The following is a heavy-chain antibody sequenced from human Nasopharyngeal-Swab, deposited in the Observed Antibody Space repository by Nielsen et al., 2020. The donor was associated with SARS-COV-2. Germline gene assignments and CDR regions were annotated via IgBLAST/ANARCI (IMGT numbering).Heavy chain of an antibody. CDR3: ARVWGATCLN. D-gene: IGHD1-26*01. CDR2: IYYSGST. J-gene: IGHJ4*02. Sequence: WIRQPPGKGLEWIGYIYYSGSTNYNPSLKSRVTILVDTSKNQFSLKLSSVTAADPAVYYCARVWGATCLNWGQGTLVTVSS. V-gene: IGHV4-59*01.